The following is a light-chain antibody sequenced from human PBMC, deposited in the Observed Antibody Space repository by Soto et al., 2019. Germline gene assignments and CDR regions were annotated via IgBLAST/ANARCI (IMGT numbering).Light chain of an antibody. Sequence: DIEMTQFPPSLSPCVGDRVTITYRASQGISSYLDRYQQKPGKVPKLLIFAVSTIQSVFTSRFSGSGCGTDFNFGTRSLQPDDVAHSYCQRYNNGPLTFGHGTKV. V-gene: IGKV1-27*01. CDR1: QGISSY. CDR3: QRYNNGPLT. J-gene: IGKJ1*01. CDR2: AVS.